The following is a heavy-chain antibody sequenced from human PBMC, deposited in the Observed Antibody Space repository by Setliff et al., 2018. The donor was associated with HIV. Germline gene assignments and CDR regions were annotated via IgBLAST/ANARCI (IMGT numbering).Heavy chain of an antibody. D-gene: IGHD3-16*02. V-gene: IGHV4-31*03. CDR3: ARGYPVSYYYYMDV. CDR1: GGSISSGGYY. CDR2: IYYSGST. Sequence: KPSETLSLTCTVSGGSISSGGYYWSWIRQQPGKGLEWIGYIYYSGSTYYNPSLKRRVTISVDTSKNQFPLKLSSVTAADTAVYYCARGYPVSYYYYMDVWGKGTTVTVSS. J-gene: IGHJ6*03.